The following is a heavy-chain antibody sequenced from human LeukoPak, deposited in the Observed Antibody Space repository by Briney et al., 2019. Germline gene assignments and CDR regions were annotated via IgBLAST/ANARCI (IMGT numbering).Heavy chain of an antibody. J-gene: IGHJ4*02. CDR3: ARVKSSSYYFDY. D-gene: IGHD6-6*01. Sequence: ASVKVSCKASGYIFTNYGISWVRQAPGQGLEWMGWISPNNGNINYAQKLQGRVTMTTDTSTSTAYMELRSLRSDDTAVYYCARVKSSSYYFDYWGQGTVVTVSS. CDR1: GYIFTNYG. V-gene: IGHV1-18*01. CDR2: ISPNNGNI.